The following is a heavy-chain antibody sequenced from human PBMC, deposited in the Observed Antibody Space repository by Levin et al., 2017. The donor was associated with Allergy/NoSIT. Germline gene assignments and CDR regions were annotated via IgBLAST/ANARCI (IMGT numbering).Heavy chain of an antibody. D-gene: IGHD3-9*01. Sequence: SVKVSCKASGGTFSSYTISWVRQAPGQGLEWMGRIIPILGIANYAQKFQGRVTITADKSTSTAYMELSSLRSEDTAVYYCARLVIRTDHPGPWGQGTLVTVSS. CDR1: GGTFSSYT. CDR3: ARLVIRTDHPGP. V-gene: IGHV1-69*02. J-gene: IGHJ5*02. CDR2: IIPILGIA.